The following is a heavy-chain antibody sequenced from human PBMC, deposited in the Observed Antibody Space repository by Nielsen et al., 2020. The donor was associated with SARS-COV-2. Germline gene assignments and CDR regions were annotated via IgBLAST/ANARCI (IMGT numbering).Heavy chain of an antibody. V-gene: IGHV3-53*01. Sequence: GESLKISCAASGFSVSSHDMNWVRQAPGEGPQWVSLIYSDGNTKYADSVKGRFTISRDNSRNTVYLQMNSLRPEDTAVYYCAREFALRDTAYFDYWGQGILVTVSS. D-gene: IGHD5-18*01. CDR2: IYSDGNT. J-gene: IGHJ4*02. CDR3: AREFALRDTAYFDY. CDR1: GFSVSSHD.